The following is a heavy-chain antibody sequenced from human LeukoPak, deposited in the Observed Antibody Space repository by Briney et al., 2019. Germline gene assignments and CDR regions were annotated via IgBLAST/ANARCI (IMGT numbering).Heavy chain of an antibody. CDR2: IDPNSGGT. J-gene: IGHJ4*02. V-gene: IGHV1-2*02. CDR1: GYTFTGYY. CDR3: ARGIVVVPAAVGYYFDY. D-gene: IGHD2-2*01. Sequence: ASVKVSCKASGYTFTGYYIHWVRQAPGQGLEWMGWIDPNSGGTNYAQKFQGRVTMTRDTSISTAYMELSRLRSDDTAVYYCARGIVVVPAAVGYYFDYWGQGTLVTVSS.